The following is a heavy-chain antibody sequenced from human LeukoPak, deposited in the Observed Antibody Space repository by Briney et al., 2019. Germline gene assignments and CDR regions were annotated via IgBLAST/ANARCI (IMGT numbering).Heavy chain of an antibody. D-gene: IGHD6-13*01. Sequence: GGSLRLSCATSGFTFSAYSMTWVRQAPGKGLEWLSYISSSSMTVYYADSVKGRFTISRDNGKNSLFLQMNSLRAEDTAVFYCAKAQHSSIWGYFDYWGQGTLVTVSS. CDR1: GFTFSAYS. V-gene: IGHV3-48*01. CDR2: ISSSSMTV. CDR3: AKAQHSSIWGYFDY. J-gene: IGHJ4*02.